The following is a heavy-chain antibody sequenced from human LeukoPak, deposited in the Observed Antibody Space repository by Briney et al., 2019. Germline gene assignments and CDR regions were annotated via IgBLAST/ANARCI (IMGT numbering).Heavy chain of an antibody. D-gene: IGHD1-1*01. V-gene: IGHV3-53*01. CDR2: VYSGGST. CDR1: GFTVSSNY. Sequence: RGSLRLSCAASGFTVSSNYMSWVRQAPGRGLEWVSVVYSGGSTYYAVSVKGRFTISRENPKNTLYLQMNSLRAEDTAVYYCARGVTTGTTPYYYAMDVWGQGTTVT. CDR3: ARGVTTGTTPYYYAMDV. J-gene: IGHJ6*02.